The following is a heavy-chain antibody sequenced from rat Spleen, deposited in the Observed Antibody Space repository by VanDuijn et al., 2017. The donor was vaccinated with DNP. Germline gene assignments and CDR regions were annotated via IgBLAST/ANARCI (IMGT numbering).Heavy chain of an antibody. V-gene: IGHV5-31*01. J-gene: IGHJ2*01. D-gene: IGHD1-9*01. CDR1: GFTLNNYW. CDR3: ARVYILRVYPLDY. Sequence: EVQLVESGGGLVQPGGSLRLSCVASGFTLNNYWMTWIRQAPGKGLEWISSITNTGGSTYYPDSVRGRFTVSRDNAKSTLYLQMNSLRSEDTATYYCARVYILRVYPLDYWGQGVMVTVSS. CDR2: ITNTGGST.